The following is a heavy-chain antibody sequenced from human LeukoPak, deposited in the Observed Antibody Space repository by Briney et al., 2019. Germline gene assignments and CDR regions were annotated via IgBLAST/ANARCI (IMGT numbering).Heavy chain of an antibody. V-gene: IGHV3-21*01. D-gene: IGHD4-17*01. J-gene: IGHJ4*02. CDR3: ARKDGDYLYYFDY. CDR1: GFTFSSYN. Sequence: PGGSLRLSCAASGFTFSSYNINWVRQAPGKGLEWVSSISSSSSSYIYYADSVKGRFTISRDNAKNSLYLQMNSLRAEDTAVYYCARKDGDYLYYFDYWGQGTLVTVSS. CDR2: ISSSSSSYI.